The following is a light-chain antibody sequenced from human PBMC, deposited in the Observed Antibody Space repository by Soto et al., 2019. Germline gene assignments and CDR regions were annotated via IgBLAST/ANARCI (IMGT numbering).Light chain of an antibody. J-gene: IGLJ2*01. CDR2: RNS. V-gene: IGLV1-47*01. CDR1: SSNIGSNY. CDR3: AAWDDXLSGVV. Sequence: QSVLTQPPSASGTPGQRVTISCSGSSSNIGSNYVYWYQQLPGTVPQLLIYRNSERPSGVPDRFSGSKSGTSASLAISGLRSEXXAXXYCAAWDDXLSGVVFGGGTKLTVL.